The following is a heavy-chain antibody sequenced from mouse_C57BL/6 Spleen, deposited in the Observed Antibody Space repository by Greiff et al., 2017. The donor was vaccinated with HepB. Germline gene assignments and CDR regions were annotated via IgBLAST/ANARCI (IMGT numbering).Heavy chain of an antibody. J-gene: IGHJ4*01. Sequence: VKLMESGAELARPGASVKLSCKASGYTFTSYGISWVKQRTGQGLEWIGEIYPRSGNTYYNEKFKGKATLTADKSSSTAYMELRSLTSEDSAVYFCARSDPYYYAMDYWGQGTSVTVSS. V-gene: IGHV1-81*01. CDR3: ARSDPYYYAMDY. CDR2: IYPRSGNT. CDR1: GYTFTSYG.